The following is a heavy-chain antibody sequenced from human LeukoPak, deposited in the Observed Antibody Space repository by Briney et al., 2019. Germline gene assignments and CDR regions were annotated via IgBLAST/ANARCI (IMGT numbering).Heavy chain of an antibody. CDR3: ASAGDFRSGYYREQPTEYFQH. V-gene: IGHV3-11*04. Sequence: PSETLSLTCTVSGGSISSSSYYWGWIRQAPGKGLEWVSYISSSGSTIYYADSVKGRFTISRDNAKNSLYLQMNSLRAEDTAVYYCASAGDFRSGYYREQPTEYFQHWGQGTLVTVSS. CDR2: ISSSGSTI. CDR1: GGSISSSSYY. J-gene: IGHJ1*01. D-gene: IGHD3-3*01.